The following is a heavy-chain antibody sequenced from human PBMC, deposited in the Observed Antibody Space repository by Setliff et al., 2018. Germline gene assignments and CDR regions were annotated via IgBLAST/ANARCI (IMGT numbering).Heavy chain of an antibody. CDR3: ARGGGVNDDNSGFYRSFDY. D-gene: IGHD3-22*01. CDR2: FNVGHGYT. Sequence: ASVKVSCKASGYTFTTHGLHWVRQVPGQRLEWMGWFNVGHGYTKYSQKFQGRVTMTSDTSASTAYMELNSLRSEDTALYYCARGGGVNDDNSGFYRSFDYWGQGTLVTVSS. J-gene: IGHJ4*02. CDR1: GYTFTTHG. V-gene: IGHV1-3*01.